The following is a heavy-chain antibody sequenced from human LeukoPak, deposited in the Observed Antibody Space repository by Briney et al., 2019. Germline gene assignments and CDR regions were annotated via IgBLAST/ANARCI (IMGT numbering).Heavy chain of an antibody. CDR3: ARDYRDFDWLSNAGIQH. D-gene: IGHD3-9*01. Sequence: GASVKVSCKASGYTFTSYGISWVRQAPGQGLEWMGWISAYNGNTNYAQKLQGRVTMTTDTSTSTAYMELRSLRSDDTAVYYCARDYRDFDWLSNAGIQHWGQGTLVTVSS. V-gene: IGHV1-18*01. CDR1: GYTFTSYG. CDR2: ISAYNGNT. J-gene: IGHJ1*01.